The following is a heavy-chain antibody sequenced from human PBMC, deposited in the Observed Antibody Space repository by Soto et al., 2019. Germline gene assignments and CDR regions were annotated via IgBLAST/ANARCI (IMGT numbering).Heavy chain of an antibody. CDR2: IKQEGSEK. CDR3: ARVPGFDY. J-gene: IGHJ4*02. V-gene: IGHV3-7*04. CDR1: GFTFSSHW. Sequence: EVQLVESGGGLVQPGGSLRLACAASGFTFSSHWMSWVRQAPGKGLEWVANIKQEGSEKYYVDSVKGRFTISRDNAKNSLYLQMNSLRAEDTAVYYCARVPGFDYWGQGTLVTVSS.